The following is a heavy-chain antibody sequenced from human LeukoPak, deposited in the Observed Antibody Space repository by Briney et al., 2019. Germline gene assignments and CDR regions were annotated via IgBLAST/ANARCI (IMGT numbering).Heavy chain of an antibody. D-gene: IGHD1-26*01. CDR2: INNDGSDT. CDR3: GSSQSAFDI. J-gene: IGHJ3*02. Sequence: GGSLRLSCAASGFTFRSYWMHWVRQTPGKGLVWVSHINNDGSDTSYADSVKGRFTITRDNSKNTLYLQMNSLRAEDTAVYYCGSSQSAFDIWGQGTMVTVSS. V-gene: IGHV3-74*01. CDR1: GFTFRSYW.